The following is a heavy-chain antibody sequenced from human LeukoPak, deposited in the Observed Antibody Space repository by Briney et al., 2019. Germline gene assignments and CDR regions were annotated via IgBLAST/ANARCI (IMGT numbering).Heavy chain of an antibody. CDR1: GYTFTRYY. D-gene: IGHD3-3*01. V-gene: IGHV1-2*02. J-gene: IGHJ4*02. CDR2: INPNSGGT. Sequence: ASVKVSCKASGYTFTRYYMHWVLQAPGQGLEWMGWINPNSGGTNYAQKFQGRVTMTRDTSISTAYMELSRLRSDDTAVYYCARQSHYDFWSGWGEFDYWGQGTLVTVSS. CDR3: ARQSHYDFWSGWGEFDY.